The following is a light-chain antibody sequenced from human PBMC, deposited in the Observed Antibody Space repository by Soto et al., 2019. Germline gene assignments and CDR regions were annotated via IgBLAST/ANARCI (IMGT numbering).Light chain of an antibody. V-gene: IGKV3-20*01. Sequence: EIVLTQSPGSVSLSPGERATLSCRASETVKKNSLAWYQQKPGQAPRLLIYGASRRATGIPDSFSGSGSETYFILTICRLEPDNSAVYYCQQYAISPLTFGGGTKVEI. CDR1: ETVKKNS. CDR2: GAS. CDR3: QQYAISPLT. J-gene: IGKJ4*01.